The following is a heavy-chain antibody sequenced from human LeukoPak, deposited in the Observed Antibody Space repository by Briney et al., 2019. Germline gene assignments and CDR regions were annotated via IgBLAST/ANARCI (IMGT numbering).Heavy chain of an antibody. Sequence: SETLSLTCTVSGGSISSYYWSWIRQPPGKGLEWIGYIYYSGSNNYNPSLKSRVTISVDTSKNQFSLKLSSVTAADTAVYYCARANYDILTGYPYRYGMDVWGQGTTVTVSS. J-gene: IGHJ6*02. CDR1: GGSISSYY. CDR2: IYYSGSN. CDR3: ARANYDILTGYPYRYGMDV. V-gene: IGHV4-59*01. D-gene: IGHD3-9*01.